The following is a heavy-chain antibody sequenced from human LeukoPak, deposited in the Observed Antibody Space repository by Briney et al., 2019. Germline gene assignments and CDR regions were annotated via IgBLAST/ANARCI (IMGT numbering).Heavy chain of an antibody. Sequence: GGSLRLSCAASGFTFSSYGMHWVRQAPGKGLEWVGWINPNSGDSNYAQKLQGRVTMTTDTSTSTAYMELRSLRSDDTAVYYCARYADSSGYYPYYFDYWGQGTLVTVSS. CDR1: GFTFSSYG. V-gene: IGHV1-18*01. CDR2: INPNSGDS. CDR3: ARYADSSGYYPYYFDY. D-gene: IGHD3-22*01. J-gene: IGHJ4*02.